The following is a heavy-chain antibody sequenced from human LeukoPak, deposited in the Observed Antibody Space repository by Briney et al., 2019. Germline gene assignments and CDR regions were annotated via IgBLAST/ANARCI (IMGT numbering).Heavy chain of an antibody. J-gene: IGHJ5*02. CDR2: IKQDGSEK. D-gene: IGHD3-22*01. CDR3: ARDRSSSGCYESNWFDP. Sequence: GGSLRLSCAASGFTFSSYWMSWVRQAPGKGLEWVANIKQDGSEKYYVDSVKGRFTISRDNAKNSLYLQMNSLRAEDTAVYYCARDRSSSGCYESNWFDPWGQGTLVTVSS. CDR1: GFTFSSYW. V-gene: IGHV3-7*01.